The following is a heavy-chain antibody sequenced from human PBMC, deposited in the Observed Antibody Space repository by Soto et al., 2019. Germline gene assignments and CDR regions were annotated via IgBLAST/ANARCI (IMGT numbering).Heavy chain of an antibody. CDR2: ISGSGDST. V-gene: IGHV3-23*01. J-gene: IGHJ4*02. D-gene: IGHD3-10*01. Sequence: EVRLLESGGGLVQPGGSLRLSCAASGFTFSVYAMSWVRQAPGKGLEWVSGISGSGDSTHYADSVKGRFTVSRDNSQSRLYLQTNSLRAADTAIYYCAKALYGGFTYWGQGTLVTVSS. CDR1: GFTFSVYA. CDR3: AKALYGGFTY.